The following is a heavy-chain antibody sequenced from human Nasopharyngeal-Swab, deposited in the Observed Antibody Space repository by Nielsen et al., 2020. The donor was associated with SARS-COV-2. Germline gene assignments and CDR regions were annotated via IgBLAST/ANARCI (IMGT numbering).Heavy chain of an antibody. CDR1: GFTFSRYW. J-gene: IGHJ4*02. CDR3: TREGGDTALDH. D-gene: IGHD3-16*01. CDR2: IKPDGSEK. V-gene: IGHV3-7*01. Sequence: GRSLRLSCAASGFTFSRYWTSWVRQAPGKLLEWVANIKPDGSEKYYLDSAKGRLTISRDNVKKSLYLQMNSLRAEDTAVYYCTREGGDTALDHWGQGTLVTVSS.